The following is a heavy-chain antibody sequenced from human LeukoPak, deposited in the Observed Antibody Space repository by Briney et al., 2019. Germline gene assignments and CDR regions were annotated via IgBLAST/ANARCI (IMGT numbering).Heavy chain of an antibody. V-gene: IGHV1-18*01. Sequence: ASVKVSCKASGYTFTSYGISWVRQAPGQGLEWMGWISAYNGNTNYAQKLQGRVTMTTDTSTSTAYMELRSLRSDDTAVYYCARVWLLWDPNCGGDCLPDYWGQGTLVTVSS. CDR3: ARVWLLWDPNCGGDCLPDY. CDR1: GYTFTSYG. D-gene: IGHD2-21*02. J-gene: IGHJ4*02. CDR2: ISAYNGNT.